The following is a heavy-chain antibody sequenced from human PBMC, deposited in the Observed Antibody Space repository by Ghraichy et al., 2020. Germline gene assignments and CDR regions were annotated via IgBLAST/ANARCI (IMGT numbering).Heavy chain of an antibody. D-gene: IGHD3-16*01. CDR3: ARDRLFSGYYYYGMDV. CDR2: IYYSGST. V-gene: IGHV4-61*01. CDR1: GVSVSSGSYY. J-gene: IGHJ6*02. Sequence: SQTLSLTCTVSGVSVSSGSYYWIWIRQPPGKGLEWIGYIYYSGSTNYNPSLKSRVTISVDTSKNQFSLKLSSVTAADTAVYYCARDRLFSGYYYYGMDVWGQGTTVTVSS.